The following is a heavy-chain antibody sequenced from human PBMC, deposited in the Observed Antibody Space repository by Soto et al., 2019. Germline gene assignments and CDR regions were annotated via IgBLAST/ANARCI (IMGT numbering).Heavy chain of an antibody. V-gene: IGHV3-48*02. CDR1: GFIFNDYS. Sequence: ESLRLSCEASGFIFNDYSMNWVRQAPGKGLEWISYISSMSSTILHAEPVKGRFTTTRNNANNSLYLQMNRLRDEDTGVYYFARDRVPGSGLPAYWGQGTLVTVSS. CDR2: ISSMSSTI. CDR3: ARDRVPGSGLPAY. J-gene: IGHJ4*02. D-gene: IGHD6-19*01.